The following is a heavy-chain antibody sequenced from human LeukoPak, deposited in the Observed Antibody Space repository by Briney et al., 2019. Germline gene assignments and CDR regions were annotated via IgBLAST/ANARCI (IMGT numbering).Heavy chain of an antibody. J-gene: IGHJ4*02. CDR2: IAPTDSYT. CDR3: ASGSGTYSPDY. Sequence: GESLKISCQGSGYSFTSYWITWVRQMPGKGLEWMGMIAPTDSYTNYSSSFQGHVTISVDKSISTAYLQWSSLKASDTAMYFCASGSGTYSPDYWGQGTPVTVSS. D-gene: IGHD3-10*01. V-gene: IGHV5-10-1*01. CDR1: GYSFTSYW.